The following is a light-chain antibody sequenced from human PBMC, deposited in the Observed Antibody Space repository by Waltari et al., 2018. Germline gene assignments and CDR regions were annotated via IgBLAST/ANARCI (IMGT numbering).Light chain of an antibody. J-gene: IGLJ3*02. CDR1: SGTCSSAPH. V-gene: IGLV8-61*01. Sequence: TVVTHEPSFSVSPGGPVTLTCGLSSGTCSSAPHPHSYQQTPGQPPHPLGSNTNRRSPGAPVRFSGSILGNKAALTITGAQADDESDYYCMFDLGYGIGVFGGGTKLTVL. CDR3: MFDLGYGIGV. CDR2: NTN.